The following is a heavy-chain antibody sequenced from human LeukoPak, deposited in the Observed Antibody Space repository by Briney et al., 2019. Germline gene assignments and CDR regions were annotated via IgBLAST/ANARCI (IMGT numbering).Heavy chain of an antibody. Sequence: ASVKVSCKASGYTFTGYYMHWVRQAPGQGLEWMGWINPNSGGTNYARKFQGRVTMTRDTSISTAYMELSRLRSDDTAVYYCARGYIAVAGCRYWGQGTLVTVSS. J-gene: IGHJ4*02. V-gene: IGHV1-2*02. CDR1: GYTFTGYY. CDR3: ARGYIAVAGCRY. CDR2: INPNSGGT. D-gene: IGHD6-13*01.